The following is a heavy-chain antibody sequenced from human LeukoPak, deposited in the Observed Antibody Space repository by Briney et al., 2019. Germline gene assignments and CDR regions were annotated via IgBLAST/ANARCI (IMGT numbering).Heavy chain of an antibody. CDR1: GFTFSSYG. CDR2: IRYDGSNK. Sequence: GGSLRLSCAASGFTFSSYGMHWVRQAPGKGLEWVAFIRYDGSNKYYADSVKGRFTISRDNSKNTLYLQMNSLRAEGTAVYYCARYSGYDQPDAFDIWGQGTMVTVSS. D-gene: IGHD5-12*01. V-gene: IGHV3-30*02. J-gene: IGHJ3*02. CDR3: ARYSGYDQPDAFDI.